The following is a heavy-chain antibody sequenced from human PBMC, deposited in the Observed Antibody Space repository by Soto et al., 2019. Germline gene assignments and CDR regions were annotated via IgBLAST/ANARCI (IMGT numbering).Heavy chain of an antibody. CDR1: GYTFTSYS. D-gene: IGHD3-16*01. J-gene: IGHJ5*02. CDR3: ARGRRGSGVMPARFVP. CDR2: INPNGGST. Sequence: QVQLVQSGAEVKKPGASVKISCKASGYTFTSYSIHWVRQAPGQGLEWMGIINPNGGSTSYAQKLQGRVTMPRDTSTSTVYMELSSLTSEDTAVYYCARGRRGSGVMPARFVPWGQGTLVTVSS. V-gene: IGHV1-46*04.